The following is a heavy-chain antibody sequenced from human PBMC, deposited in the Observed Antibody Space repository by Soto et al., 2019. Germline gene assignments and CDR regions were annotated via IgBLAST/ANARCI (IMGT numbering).Heavy chain of an antibody. V-gene: IGHV6-1*01. J-gene: IGHJ5*02. CDR1: GDSVSSNSAA. Sequence: SQTLSLTCAISGDSVSSNSAAWNWIRQSPSRGLEWLGRTYYRSKWYNDYAVSVKSRITINPDTSKNQFSLQLNSVTPEDTAVYYCARESSITGTLSYWFDPWGQGTLVTVSS. D-gene: IGHD1-7*01. CDR2: TYYRSKWYN. CDR3: ARESSITGTLSYWFDP.